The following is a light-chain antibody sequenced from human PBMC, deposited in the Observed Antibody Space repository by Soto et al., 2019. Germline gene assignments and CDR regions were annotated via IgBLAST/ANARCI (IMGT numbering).Light chain of an antibody. CDR2: DAS. J-gene: IGKJ2*01. Sequence: EIQMTKSPSTLSASVGDRVTITCRASQSISTWVAWYQQRPGKAPKVLIYDASNLQSGVPSRFSGSGSGTEFTLTISSLQPDDFATYFCQQYNEYLYTFGQGTNLEFK. V-gene: IGKV1-5*01. CDR3: QQYNEYLYT. CDR1: QSISTW.